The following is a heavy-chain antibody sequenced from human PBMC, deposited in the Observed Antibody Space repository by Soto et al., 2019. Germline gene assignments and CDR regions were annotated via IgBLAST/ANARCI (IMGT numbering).Heavy chain of an antibody. CDR2: VYYRGNT. D-gene: IGHD2-15*01. CDR1: GVSIRTSSFY. CDR3: ARQGRPGYCSGGNCYPTFDV. Sequence: QPQLRESGPGLVKPSETLSLTCAVSGVSIRTSSFYWGWVRQPPGKGLEWIGSVYYRGNTDYKETLQTRGSISADTSANLFSLRLVALSAADSAVYYCARQGRPGYCSGGNCYPTFDVRGQGIRVTVSS. V-gene: IGHV4-39*01. J-gene: IGHJ3*01.